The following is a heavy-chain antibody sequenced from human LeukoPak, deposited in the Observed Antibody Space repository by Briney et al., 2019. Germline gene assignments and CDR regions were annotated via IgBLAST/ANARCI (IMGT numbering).Heavy chain of an antibody. J-gene: IGHJ4*02. Sequence: SETLSLTCTVSGGSISSYYWNWIRQPPGKGLEWIGSIYHSGSTYYNPSLKSRVTISVDTSKNQFSLKLSSVTAADTAVYYCARESGYSSPNTPFDYWGQGTLVTVSS. CDR3: ARESGYSSPNTPFDY. CDR2: IYHSGST. D-gene: IGHD6-13*01. CDR1: GGSISSYY. V-gene: IGHV4-38-2*02.